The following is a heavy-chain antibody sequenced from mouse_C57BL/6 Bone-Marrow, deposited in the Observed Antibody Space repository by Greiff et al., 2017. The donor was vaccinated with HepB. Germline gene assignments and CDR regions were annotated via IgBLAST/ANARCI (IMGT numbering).Heavy chain of an antibody. CDR1: GFTFSDYG. CDR3: ARKPVYYYGSRYWYFDD. J-gene: IGHJ1*03. V-gene: IGHV5-17*01. CDR2: ISSGSSTI. D-gene: IGHD1-1*01. Sequence: EVMLVESGGGLVKPGGSLKLSCAASGFTFSDYGMHWVRQAPEKGLEWVAYISSGSSTIYYADTVKGRFTISRDNAKNTLFLQMTSLRSEDTAMYYCARKPVYYYGSRYWYFDDWGTGTTVTVSS.